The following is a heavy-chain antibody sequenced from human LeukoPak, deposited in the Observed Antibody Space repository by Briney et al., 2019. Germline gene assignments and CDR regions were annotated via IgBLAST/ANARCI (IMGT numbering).Heavy chain of an antibody. Sequence: ASVKVSCKASGGTFSSYAISWVRQAPGQGLEWMGGIIPIFGTANYAQKFQGRVTITADKSTSTAYMELSSLRSEDTAVYYCARGRNCSGGSCYSIRSYYYYYMDVWGKGTTVTVSS. CDR3: ARGRNCSGGSCYSIRSYYYYYMDV. V-gene: IGHV1-69*06. J-gene: IGHJ6*03. CDR2: IIPIFGTA. D-gene: IGHD2-15*01. CDR1: GGTFSSYA.